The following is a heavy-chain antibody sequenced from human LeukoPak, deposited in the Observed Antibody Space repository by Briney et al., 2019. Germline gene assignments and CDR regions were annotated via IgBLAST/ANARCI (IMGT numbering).Heavy chain of an antibody. CDR2: IYTSGST. J-gene: IGHJ3*02. CDR1: GGSISSYY. V-gene: IGHV4-4*07. CDR3: VRDTYDSSGYQSYDAFDI. Sequence: PSETLSLTCTVSGGSISSYYWSWIRQPAGKGLEWIGRIYTSGSTNYNPSLKSRVTMSVDTSKNQFSLKLSSVTAADTAVYYCVRDTYDSSGYQSYDAFDIWGQGTMVTVSS. D-gene: IGHD3-22*01.